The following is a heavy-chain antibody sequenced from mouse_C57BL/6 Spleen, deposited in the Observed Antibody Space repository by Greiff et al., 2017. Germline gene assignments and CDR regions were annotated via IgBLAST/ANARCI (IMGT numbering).Heavy chain of an antibody. CDR1: GYAFSSYW. V-gene: IGHV1-80*01. J-gene: IGHJ1*03. CDR2: IYPGDGDT. CDR3: ARVWDYWYCEV. D-gene: IGHD4-1*01. Sequence: VKLQESGAELVKPGASVKISCKASGYAFSSYWINWVKQRPGKGLEWLGQIYPGDGDTNYNGKFKGKATLTEDNSSSTAYMQLNSLTSEDAAVYFWARVWDYWYCEVWGTGTTVTVSS.